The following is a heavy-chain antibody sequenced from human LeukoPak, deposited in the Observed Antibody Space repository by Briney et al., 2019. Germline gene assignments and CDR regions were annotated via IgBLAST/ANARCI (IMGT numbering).Heavy chain of an antibody. Sequence: PSETLSLTCTVSGGSISSYYWSWIRQPPGKGLEWIGYIYYSGTTNYNPSLKSRVTISVDTSKNQFSLKLSSVTAADTAVYYCARRFPVGSLRRAFDIWGQGTMVTVSS. J-gene: IGHJ3*02. CDR2: IYYSGTT. D-gene: IGHD1-26*01. CDR3: ARRFPVGSLRRAFDI. V-gene: IGHV4-59*12. CDR1: GGSISSYY.